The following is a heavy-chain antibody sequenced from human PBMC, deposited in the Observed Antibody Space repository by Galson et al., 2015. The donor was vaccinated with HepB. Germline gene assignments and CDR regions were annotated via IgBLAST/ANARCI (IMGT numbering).Heavy chain of an antibody. Sequence: SLRLSCAASGFTFSSYGMHWVRQAPGKGLEWVAFIRYDGSNKYYADSVKGRFTISRDNSKNTLYLQMNSLRAEDTAVYYCAKDVSKQWLVDPGYYFDYWGQGTLVTVSS. CDR3: AKDVSKQWLVDPGYYFDY. V-gene: IGHV3-30*02. CDR1: GFTFSSYG. CDR2: IRYDGSNK. D-gene: IGHD6-19*01. J-gene: IGHJ4*02.